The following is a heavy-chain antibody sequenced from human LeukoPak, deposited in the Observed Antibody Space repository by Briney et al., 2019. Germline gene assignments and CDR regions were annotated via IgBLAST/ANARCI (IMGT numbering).Heavy chain of an antibody. CDR2: IYHSGST. CDR1: GGSISSSNW. D-gene: IGHD2-2*02. CDR3: ARGNGIGVAPAAIGPYNWFDP. Sequence: SETLSLTGAVSGGSISSSNWWSWVRRPPGKGLEWIGEIYHSGSTNYTPSLKSRVTISVDKSKNQFSLKLSSVTAADTAVYYCARGNGIGVAPAAIGPYNWFDPWGQGTLVTVSS. J-gene: IGHJ5*02. V-gene: IGHV4-4*02.